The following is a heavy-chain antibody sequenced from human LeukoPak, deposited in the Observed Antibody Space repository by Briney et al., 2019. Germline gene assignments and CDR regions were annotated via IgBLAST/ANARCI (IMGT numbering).Heavy chain of an antibody. CDR1: GYTFTGYY. CDR3: ARAKAYYFGY. V-gene: IGHV1-2*02. Sequence: ASVKVSCKASGYTFTGYYMHWVRQAPGQGLEWMGWINPNSGGTNYAQKFQGRVTMTRDTSISTAYMELSSLGSDDTAVNYRARAKAYYFGYWGQGALVTVSS. CDR2: INPNSGGT. J-gene: IGHJ4*02.